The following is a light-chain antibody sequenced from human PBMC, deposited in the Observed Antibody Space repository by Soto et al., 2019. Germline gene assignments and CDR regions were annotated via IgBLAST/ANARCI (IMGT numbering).Light chain of an antibody. CDR1: SSDVGGYNY. CDR3: SSYTSSRTLLYV. CDR2: DVS. Sequence: QSALTQPASVSGSPGQSITISCTGTSSDVGGYNYVSWYQQHPGKAPKLMIYDVSNRPSGVCNRFSGSKSGNTASLTISGLQAEDESDYYCSSYTSSRTLLYVFGTGTKVTVL. V-gene: IGLV2-14*01. J-gene: IGLJ1*01.